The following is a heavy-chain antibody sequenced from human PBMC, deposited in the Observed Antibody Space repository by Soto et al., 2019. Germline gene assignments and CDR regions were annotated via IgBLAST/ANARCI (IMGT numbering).Heavy chain of an antibody. Sequence: GESLKISCKASGYSFSIYWIAWVRQMPGKGLEWMGIIYPGDSDTRYSPSFQGQVTISADKSISTVYLQWSSLKASDTAMYYCARHXDHMWWLRVRDNYGMDVWGQGTTVTVSS. CDR3: ARHXDHMWWLRVRDNYGMDV. CDR1: GYSFSIYW. V-gene: IGHV5-51*01. CDR2: IYPGDSDT. D-gene: IGHD2-21*01. J-gene: IGHJ6*02.